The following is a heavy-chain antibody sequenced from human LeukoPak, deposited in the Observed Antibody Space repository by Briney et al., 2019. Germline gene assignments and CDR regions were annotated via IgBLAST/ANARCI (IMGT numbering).Heavy chain of an antibody. J-gene: IGHJ4*02. Sequence: ASVKVSCKASGYTFTGYYMHWVRQAPGQGLEWMGWINPNSGGTNYAQKFQGWVTMTRDTSISTAYMELSRLRSDDTAVYYCAKGGGSKSPRAIFFDYWGQGTLVTVSS. V-gene: IGHV1-2*04. CDR3: AKGGGSKSPRAIFFDY. D-gene: IGHD3-9*01. CDR1: GYTFTGYY. CDR2: INPNSGGT.